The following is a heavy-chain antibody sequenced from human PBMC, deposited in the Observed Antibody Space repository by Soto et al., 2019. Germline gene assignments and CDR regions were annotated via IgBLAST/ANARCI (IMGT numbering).Heavy chain of an antibody. CDR1: GYTFTSYG. CDR2: ISAYNGNT. J-gene: IGHJ5*02. D-gene: IGHD2-21*01. V-gene: IGHV1-18*01. Sequence: ASVKVSCKASGYTFTSYGISWVRQSPGQGLEWMGWISAYNGNTNYAQKLQGRVTMTTDTSTSTAYMELRSLRSDDTAVYYCGRDQAYSKGFWVWFDPWGQGTLVTVSS. CDR3: GRDQAYSKGFWVWFDP.